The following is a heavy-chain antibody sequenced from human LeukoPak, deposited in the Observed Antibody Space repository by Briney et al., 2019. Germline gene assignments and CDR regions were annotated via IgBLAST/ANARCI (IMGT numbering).Heavy chain of an antibody. CDR1: GFNFSPYA. V-gene: IGHV3-30-3*01. Sequence: GGSLRLSCVASGFNFSPYAVHWVRQAPGKGLEWVAMISNDGTTESYTDSVKGRFTISRDNAKNSLYPQMNSLRAEDTAVYYCARADRDLGYCSSTSCYTGGAFDIWGQGTMVTVSS. D-gene: IGHD2-2*02. CDR2: ISNDGTTE. CDR3: ARADRDLGYCSSTSCYTGGAFDI. J-gene: IGHJ3*02.